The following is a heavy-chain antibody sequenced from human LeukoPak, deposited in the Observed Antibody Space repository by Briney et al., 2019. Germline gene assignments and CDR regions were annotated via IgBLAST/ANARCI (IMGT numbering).Heavy chain of an antibody. Sequence: PGGSLRLSCAVSAFTFSNYAMHWVRQAPGKGLEWVAFIRYDGSNKYYADSVKGRFTISRDNSKNTLYLQMNSLRAEDTAVYYCAKDVVWGSYRYSDYWGQGTLVTVSS. CDR1: AFTFSNYA. CDR2: IRYDGSNK. V-gene: IGHV3-30*02. D-gene: IGHD3-16*02. CDR3: AKDVVWGSYRYSDY. J-gene: IGHJ4*02.